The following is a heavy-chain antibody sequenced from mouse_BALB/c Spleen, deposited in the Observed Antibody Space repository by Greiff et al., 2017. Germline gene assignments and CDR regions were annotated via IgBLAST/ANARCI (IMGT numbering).Heavy chain of an antibody. Sequence: QVQLKQSGAELARPGASVKMSCKASGYTFTSYTMHWVKQRPGQGLEWIGYINPSSGYTNYNQKFKDKATLTADKSSSTAYMQLSSLTSEDSAVYYCARALFYAMDYWGQGTSVTVSS. CDR1: GYTFTSYT. V-gene: IGHV1-4*01. CDR2: INPSSGYT. CDR3: ARALFYAMDY. J-gene: IGHJ4*01.